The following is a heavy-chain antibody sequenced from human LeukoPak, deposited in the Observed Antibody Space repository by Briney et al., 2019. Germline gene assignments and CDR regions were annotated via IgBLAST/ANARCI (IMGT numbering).Heavy chain of an antibody. Sequence: PGGSLRLSCAASGFAFSSYAMSWVRQAPGKGLEWVSAISGSGGSTYYADSVKGRFTISRDNSKNTLYLQMNSLRAEDTAVYYCAKVKVLVDSSGYDYWGQGTLVTVSS. J-gene: IGHJ4*02. V-gene: IGHV3-23*01. CDR3: AKVKVLVDSSGYDY. CDR2: ISGSGGST. D-gene: IGHD3-22*01. CDR1: GFAFSSYA.